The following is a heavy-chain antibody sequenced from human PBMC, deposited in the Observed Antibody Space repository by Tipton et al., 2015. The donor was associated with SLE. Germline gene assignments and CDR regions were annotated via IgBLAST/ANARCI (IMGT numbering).Heavy chain of an antibody. V-gene: IGHV4-34*01. Sequence: TLSLTCAVYGGSFRGYYWSWIRPPPGKGLEWIGEINHSGSTNYNPSLKSRVTISVDTSRNQFSLKLSSVTAADTAVYYCARMGAAVTDNYYYYYMDVWGKGTTVTVSS. CDR3: ARMGAAVTDNYYYYYMDV. CDR1: GGSFRGYY. J-gene: IGHJ6*03. D-gene: IGHD6-25*01. CDR2: INHSGST.